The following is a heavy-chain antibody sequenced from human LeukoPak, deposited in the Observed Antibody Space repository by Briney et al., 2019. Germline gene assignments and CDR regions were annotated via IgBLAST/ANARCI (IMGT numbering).Heavy chain of an antibody. J-gene: IGHJ6*03. Sequence: RTGGSLRLSRAASGFSFRSYGMSWVRQAPGKGLEWVSAISGSGGSTYYADSVKGRFTISRDNSKNTLYLQMNSLRAEDTAVYYCAKGPREGYDISYYYYYYMDVWGKGTTVTISS. V-gene: IGHV3-23*01. CDR2: ISGSGGST. CDR3: AKGPREGYDISYYYYYYMDV. CDR1: GFSFRSYG. D-gene: IGHD3-9*01.